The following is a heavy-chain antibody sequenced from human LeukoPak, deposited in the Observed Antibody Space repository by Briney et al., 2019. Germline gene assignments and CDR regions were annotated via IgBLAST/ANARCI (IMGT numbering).Heavy chain of an antibody. CDR3: ARVLRYCSGGNCYSGGLGYMDV. V-gene: IGHV3-48*04. D-gene: IGHD2-15*01. CDR1: GLTLSSYW. Sequence: GGSLRRSCAASGLTLSSYWSHWVRHAPGKGLEWVSSIGRSGSTKYYADSVKGRFTISRDNAKNSLFLQMNSLRAEDTAVYYCARVLRYCSGGNCYSGGLGYMDVWGKGTTVTISS. CDR2: IGRSGSTK. J-gene: IGHJ6*03.